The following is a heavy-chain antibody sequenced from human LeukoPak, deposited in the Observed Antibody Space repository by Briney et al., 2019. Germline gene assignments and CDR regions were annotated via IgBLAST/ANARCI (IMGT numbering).Heavy chain of an antibody. CDR1: GYTFTSYY. V-gene: IGHV1-46*01. CDR2: INPSGGST. D-gene: IGHD4-17*01. CDR3: ARVGSYGDYGGPTYLKSYYYYMDV. J-gene: IGHJ6*03. Sequence: GASVKVSCKASGYTFTSYYMHWVRQAPGQGLEWMGIINPSGGSTSYAQKFQGRVTMTRDTSTSTVYMKLSSLRSEDTAVYYCARVGSYGDYGGPTYLKSYYYYMDVWGKGTTVTVSS.